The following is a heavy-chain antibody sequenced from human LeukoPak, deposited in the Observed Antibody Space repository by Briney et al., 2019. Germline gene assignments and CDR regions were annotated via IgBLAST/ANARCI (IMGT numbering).Heavy chain of an antibody. CDR3: ARILYPLWGMDV. CDR2: IYSGGST. V-gene: IGHV3-66*01. J-gene: IGHJ6*02. D-gene: IGHD2-8*01. Sequence: GGSLRLSCAASGFTVSSNYMSWVRQAPGKGLEWVSVIYSGGSTYYADSVKGRFTISRGNSKNTLYLQMNSLRAEDTAVYYCARILYPLWGMDVWGQGTTVTVSS. CDR1: GFTVSSNY.